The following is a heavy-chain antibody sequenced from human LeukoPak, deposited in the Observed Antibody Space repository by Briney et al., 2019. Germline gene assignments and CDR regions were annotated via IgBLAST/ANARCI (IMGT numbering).Heavy chain of an antibody. Sequence: ETLSLTCAVYGGSFSGYYWSWIRQPPGKGLEWVSSSSSSSSYIYYADSVKGRFTISRDNAKNSLYLQMNSLRAEDTAVYYCARGHLGYCSSTSCQLPLDYWGQGTLVTVSS. CDR1: GGSFSGYY. CDR2: SSSSSSYI. V-gene: IGHV3-21*01. CDR3: ARGHLGYCSSTSCQLPLDY. J-gene: IGHJ4*02. D-gene: IGHD2-2*01.